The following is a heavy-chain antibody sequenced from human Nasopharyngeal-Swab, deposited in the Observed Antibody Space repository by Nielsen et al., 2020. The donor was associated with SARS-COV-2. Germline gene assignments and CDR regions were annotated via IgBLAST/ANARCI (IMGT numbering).Heavy chain of an antibody. Sequence: WVRQAPGQGLEWMGGIIPIFGTANYAQKLQGRVTITADKSTSTAYMELSSLRSEDTAVYYCASPYCSSTSCRLSYYYGMDVWGQGTTVTVSS. CDR3: ASPYCSSTSCRLSYYYGMDV. J-gene: IGHJ6*02. CDR2: IIPIFGTA. V-gene: IGHV1-69*06. D-gene: IGHD2-2*01.